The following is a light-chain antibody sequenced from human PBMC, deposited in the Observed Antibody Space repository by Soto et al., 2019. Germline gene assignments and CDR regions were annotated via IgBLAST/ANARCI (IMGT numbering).Light chain of an antibody. V-gene: IGKV1-5*03. CDR3: QQYNSYMWT. CDR1: QSISSW. Sequence: DIQMTQSPSTLSASVGDRVTITCRASQSISSWLAWYQQKPGKAPKLLIYKASSLESGVPPRFSGSGSGTEFTLTISSLQPDDFATYYCQQYNSYMWTFGQGTKVDIK. CDR2: KAS. J-gene: IGKJ1*01.